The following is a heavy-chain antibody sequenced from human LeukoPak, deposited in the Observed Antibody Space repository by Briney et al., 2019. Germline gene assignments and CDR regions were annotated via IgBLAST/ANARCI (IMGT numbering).Heavy chain of an antibody. CDR2: VSGSGGST. V-gene: IGHV3-23*01. D-gene: IGHD4-23*01. J-gene: IGHJ4*02. CDR1: GFTFSIEA. Sequence: GGSLRLSCAASGFTFSIEAMSWVRQAPGKGLEWVSAVSGSGGSTYYADSVKGRFTISRDNSKNTVFLQMDSLRAEDTAVYYCAKDPIMGDDGGNGHLYFFDYWDQGTLVAVSS. CDR3: AKDPIMGDDGGNGHLYFFDY.